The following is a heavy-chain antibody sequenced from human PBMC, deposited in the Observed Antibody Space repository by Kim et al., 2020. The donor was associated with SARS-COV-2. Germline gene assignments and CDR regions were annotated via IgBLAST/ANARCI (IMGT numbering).Heavy chain of an antibody. CDR3: ARDQGRGYCSSTSCYAFDY. D-gene: IGHD2-2*01. CDR2: ISAYNGNT. V-gene: IGHV1-18*04. CDR1: GYTFTSYG. J-gene: IGHJ4*02. Sequence: ASVKVSCKASGYTFTSYGISWVRQAPGQGLEWMGWISAYNGNTNYAQKLQGRVTMTTDTSTSTAYMELRSLRSDDTAVYYCARDQGRGYCSSTSCYAFDYWGQGTLVTVSS.